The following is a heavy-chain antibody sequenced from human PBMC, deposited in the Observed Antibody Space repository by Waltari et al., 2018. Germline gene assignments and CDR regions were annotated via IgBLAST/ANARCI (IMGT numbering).Heavy chain of an antibody. V-gene: IGHV4-4*07. CDR2: VYRSGTT. CDR3: ARDVLRVLGMSHDGLDV. CDR1: GDSIGKDS. J-gene: IGHJ3*01. D-gene: IGHD3-16*01. Sequence: QVQLQESGPGLVKPSETLYLNFADSGDSIGKDSWSWIRQPAGKGLEWIGRVYRSGTTKYNPSLKSRVTMSVDTSKNQLSLRMTSVAAADTAIYYCARDVLRVLGMSHDGLDVWGQGTLVTVSS.